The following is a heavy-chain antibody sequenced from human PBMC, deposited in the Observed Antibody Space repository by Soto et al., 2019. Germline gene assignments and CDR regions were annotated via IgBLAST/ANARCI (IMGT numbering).Heavy chain of an antibody. Sequence: QVQLVQSGAEVKKPGSSVKVSCKASGGTFSSYAISWVRQAPGQGLEWMGGIIPIFGTADYAQKFQGRVTITADESTSTAYMELSSLRSEDTAVYSCASHGYSYAYLFDYWGQGTLVTVSS. D-gene: IGHD5-18*01. CDR2: IIPIFGTA. CDR1: GGTFSSYA. CDR3: ASHGYSYAYLFDY. V-gene: IGHV1-69*12. J-gene: IGHJ4*02.